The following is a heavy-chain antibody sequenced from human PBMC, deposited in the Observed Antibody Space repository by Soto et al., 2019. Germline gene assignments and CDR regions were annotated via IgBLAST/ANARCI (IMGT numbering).Heavy chain of an antibody. Sequence: KLRLPNTVSAGFPRPSSYLLCRLRHQQGKGLEWIGSSYYSGSTYYNPPLKRRVTISVDTSKNQSSLKLSSVTAADTAVYYCASVRRGGYDSLRYYYGMDVWGQGTTVT. J-gene: IGHJ6*02. D-gene: IGHD5-12*01. CDR2: SYYSGST. CDR1: AGFPRPSSYL. CDR3: ASVRRGGYDSLRYYYGMDV. V-gene: IGHV4-39*01.